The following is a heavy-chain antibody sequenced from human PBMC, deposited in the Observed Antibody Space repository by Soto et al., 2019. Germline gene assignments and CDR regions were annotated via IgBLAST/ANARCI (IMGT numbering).Heavy chain of an antibody. CDR2: IYYSGST. J-gene: IGHJ5*02. D-gene: IGHD3-3*01. CDR1: GGSISSGDYY. V-gene: IGHV4-31*03. Sequence: QVQLQESGPGLVKPSQTLSLTCTVSGGSISSGDYYWSLIRQHPGKGLEWMGYIYYSGSTYYNPSLKSGVTISVDTSKNQFSLKLSSVTAADTAVYYCARWWSGSRQGFDPWGQGTLVTVSS. CDR3: ARWWSGSRQGFDP.